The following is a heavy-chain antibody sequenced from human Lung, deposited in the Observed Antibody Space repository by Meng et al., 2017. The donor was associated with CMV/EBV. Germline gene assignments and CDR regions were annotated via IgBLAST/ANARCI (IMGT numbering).Heavy chain of an antibody. CDR3: ARQKGATLDYFDY. J-gene: IGHJ4*02. D-gene: IGHD1-26*01. Sequence: GESXKISCAASGFTFNTYTMNWVRQAPGKGLEWVSSISGSSSFTYYADSVKGRFTISRDNAKNSLYLQMNSLRAEDTAVYYCARQKGATLDYFDYWGQGPLVTVSS. CDR2: ISGSSSFT. V-gene: IGHV3-21*01. CDR1: GFTFNTYT.